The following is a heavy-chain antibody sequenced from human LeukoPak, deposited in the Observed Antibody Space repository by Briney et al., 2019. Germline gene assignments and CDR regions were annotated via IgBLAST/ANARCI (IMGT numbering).Heavy chain of an antibody. D-gene: IGHD1-1*01. J-gene: IGHJ4*02. CDR3: ARGLTGTDY. CDR2: ISYDGSNK. CDR1: GFTFSSYA. Sequence: GGSLRLSCAASGFTFSSYAMSWVRQAPGKGLEWVAVISYDGSNKYYADSVKGRFTISRDNSKNTLYLQMNSLRAEDTAVYYCARGLTGTDYWGQGTLVTVSS. V-gene: IGHV3-30-3*01.